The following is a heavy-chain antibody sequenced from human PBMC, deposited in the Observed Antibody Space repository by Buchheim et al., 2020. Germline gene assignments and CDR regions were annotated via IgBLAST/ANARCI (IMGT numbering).Heavy chain of an antibody. CDR1: GFTLSDYY. CDR3: AREVGYSSSRPFDT. CDR2: TTSGSTNT. J-gene: IGHJ4*02. Sequence: QVQLMESGGGLVKPGGSLRLSCAASGFTLSDYYMNWIRQAPGKGLEWVSYTTSGSTNTKYADSVKGRFTISRDDAKKTLFLQLDSLRVEDTAVYYCAREVGYSSSRPFDTWGQGTL. D-gene: IGHD6-13*01. V-gene: IGHV3-11*06.